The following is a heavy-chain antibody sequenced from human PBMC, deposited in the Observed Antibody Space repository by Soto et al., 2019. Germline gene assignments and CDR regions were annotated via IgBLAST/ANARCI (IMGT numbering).Heavy chain of an antibody. V-gene: IGHV3-73*01. CDR2: IRTKPNSYAT. J-gene: IGHJ4*02. CDR3: TRGRDDYNLDDH. D-gene: IGHD4-4*01. CDR1: GFTFSGST. Sequence: GGSLSLSCAASGFTFSGSTMHWVRQASGKGLEWVGLIRTKPNSYATAYAASVKGRFTISRDDSKNTAYLQMNSLNTEDTAVYYCTRGRDDYNLDDHWGQGTLVTVSS.